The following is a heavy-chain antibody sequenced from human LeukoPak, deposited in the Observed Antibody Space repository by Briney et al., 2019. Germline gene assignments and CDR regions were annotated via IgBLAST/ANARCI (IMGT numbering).Heavy chain of an antibody. D-gene: IGHD6-25*01. CDR3: ARLRGSALDY. CDR1: GFTFAGYE. V-gene: IGHV3-48*03. J-gene: IGHJ4*02. Sequence: GGSLRLSCAASGFTFAGYEMNWVRQAPGKGLEWVSYISSSGSTIYYADSVKGRFTISRDNAKNSLSLQMNRLRAEDTAVYFCARLRGSALDYWGRGALVTVSS. CDR2: ISSSGSTI.